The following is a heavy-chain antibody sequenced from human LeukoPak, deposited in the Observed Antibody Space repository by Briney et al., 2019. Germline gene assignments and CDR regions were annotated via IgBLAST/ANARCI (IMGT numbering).Heavy chain of an antibody. CDR1: GGSISSYY. V-gene: IGHV4-59*01. D-gene: IGHD3-22*01. CDR2: IYYSGST. J-gene: IGHJ4*02. Sequence: PSETLSLTCTVSGGSISSYYWSWIRQPPGKGLEWIGYIYYSGSTNYNPSLKSRVTISVDTSKNQFSLKLSSVTAADTAVYYCARDRDSSGYYVDYWGQGTLVTVSS. CDR3: ARDRDSSGYYVDY.